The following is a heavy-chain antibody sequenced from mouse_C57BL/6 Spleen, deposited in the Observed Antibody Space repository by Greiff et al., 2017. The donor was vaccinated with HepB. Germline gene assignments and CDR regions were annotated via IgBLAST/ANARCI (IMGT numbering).Heavy chain of an antibody. Sequence: ESGPGLVKPSQSLSLTCSVTGYSITSGYYWNWIRQFPGNKLEWMGYISYDGSNNYNPSLKNRISITRDTSKNQFFLKLNSVTTEDTATYYCAREGLLSLFAYWGQGTLVTVSA. V-gene: IGHV3-6*01. CDR1: GYSITSGYY. CDR2: ISYDGSN. D-gene: IGHD2-1*01. CDR3: AREGLLSLFAY. J-gene: IGHJ3*01.